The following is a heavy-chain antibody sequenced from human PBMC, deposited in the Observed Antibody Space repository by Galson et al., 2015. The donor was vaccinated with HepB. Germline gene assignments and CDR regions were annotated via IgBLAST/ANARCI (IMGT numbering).Heavy chain of an antibody. CDR3: ARTVADGYNFHFDY. CDR1: GGSISSGSYY. J-gene: IGHJ4*02. D-gene: IGHD5-24*01. V-gene: IGHV4-61*02. CDR2: IYTSGST. Sequence: TLSLTCTVSGGSISSGSYYWSWIRQPAGKGLEWIGRIYTSGSTNYNPSLKSRVTMSVDTSKNQFSLKLSSVTAADTAVYYCARTVADGYNFHFDYWGQGTLVTVSS.